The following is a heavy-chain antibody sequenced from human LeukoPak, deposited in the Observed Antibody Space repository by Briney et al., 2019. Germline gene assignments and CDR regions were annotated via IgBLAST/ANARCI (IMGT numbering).Heavy chain of an antibody. D-gene: IGHD6-19*01. CDR2: ISSNGGST. V-gene: IGHV3-64*01. Sequence: PGGSLRLSCAASGFTFSHYAMHWVRQAPGKGLEYVATISSNGGSTYFANAVQGRFTISRDNSKNMVHLQMGSLRVEDTAVYYCAKDEARYSSGWGQGTLVAVSS. CDR1: GFTFSHYA. CDR3: AKDEARYSSG. J-gene: IGHJ4*02.